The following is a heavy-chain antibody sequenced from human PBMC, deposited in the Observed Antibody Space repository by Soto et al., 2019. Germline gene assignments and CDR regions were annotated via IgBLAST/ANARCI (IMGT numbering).Heavy chain of an antibody. CDR3: AKDPHPYDAGYYYYGMDV. CDR1: GFTFDDYT. CDR2: ISWDGGST. Sequence: GGSLRLSCAASGFTFDDYTMHWVRQAPGKGLEWVSLISWDGGSTYYADSVKGRFTISRDNSKNSLYLQMNSLRTEDTALYYCAKDPHPYDAGYYYYGMDVWGQGTTVTISS. J-gene: IGHJ6*02. D-gene: IGHD3-22*01. V-gene: IGHV3-43*01.